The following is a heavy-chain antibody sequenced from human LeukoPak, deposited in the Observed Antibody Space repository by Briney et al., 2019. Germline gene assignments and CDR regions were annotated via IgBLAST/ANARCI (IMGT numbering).Heavy chain of an antibody. CDR2: IYHSGST. J-gene: IGHJ6*03. Sequence: SETLSLTCTVSGYSIRSGYYWGWIRQPPGKGLEWIGSIYHSGSTYYNPSLKSRVTISVDTSKNQFSLKLSSVTAADTAVYYCARTTEGGYTYGYFYYYYMDVWGKGTTVTISS. D-gene: IGHD5-18*01. CDR3: ARTTEGGYTYGYFYYYYMDV. CDR1: GYSIRSGYY. V-gene: IGHV4-38-2*02.